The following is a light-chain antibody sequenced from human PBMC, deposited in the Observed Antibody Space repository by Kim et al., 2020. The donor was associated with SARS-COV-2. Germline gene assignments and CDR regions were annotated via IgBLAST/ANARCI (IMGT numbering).Light chain of an antibody. CDR1: SGSIDDNY. CDR3: QSYNRDNVI. V-gene: IGLV6-57*03. J-gene: IGLJ2*01. CDR2: EDD. Sequence: GKPVTISCTRSSGSIDDNYVQWYQQRPGGVPTTVIYEDDKRPSGVSDRFSGSIDNSSNSAPLTISGLRTEDEADYYCQSYNRDNVIFGGGTQLTVL.